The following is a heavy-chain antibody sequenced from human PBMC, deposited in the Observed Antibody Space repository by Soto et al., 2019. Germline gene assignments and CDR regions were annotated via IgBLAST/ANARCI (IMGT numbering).Heavy chain of an antibody. D-gene: IGHD5-18*01. CDR1: CGSISSSSYY. V-gene: IGHV4-39*01. Sequence: SETLSLTCTVSCGSISSSSYYWGWIRQPPGKGLEWIGSIYYSGSTYYNPSLKSRVTISVDTSKNQFSLKLSSVTAADTAVYYCARQAGYGYIYFDYWGQGTLVTVSS. J-gene: IGHJ4*02. CDR3: ARQAGYGYIYFDY. CDR2: IYYSGST.